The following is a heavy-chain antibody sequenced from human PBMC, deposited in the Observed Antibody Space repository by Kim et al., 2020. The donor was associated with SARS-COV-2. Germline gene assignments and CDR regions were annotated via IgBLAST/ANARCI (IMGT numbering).Heavy chain of an antibody. CDR2: NK. CDR3: ARDQSSWYDY. J-gene: IGHJ4*02. V-gene: IGHV3-33*01. Sequence: NKYYADSVKGRFTISRDNSKNTLYLQMNSLRAEDTAVYYCARDQSSWYDYWGQGTLVTVSS. D-gene: IGHD6-13*01.